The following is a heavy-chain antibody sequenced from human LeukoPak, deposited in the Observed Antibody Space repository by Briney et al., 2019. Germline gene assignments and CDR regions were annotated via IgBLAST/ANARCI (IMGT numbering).Heavy chain of an antibody. D-gene: IGHD4-17*01. V-gene: IGHV3-74*01. CDR2: INSDGSST. CDR1: GFTFSSYW. Sequence: GGSLRLSCAASGFTFSSYWMHSVRHPRGNGLGWVSRINSDGSSTSYAHCVKARFTISRDNAKNTLYLQMNSLRAEDTAVYYCARAPFSYGDYFDYWGQGTLVTVSS. J-gene: IGHJ4*02. CDR3: ARAPFSYGDYFDY.